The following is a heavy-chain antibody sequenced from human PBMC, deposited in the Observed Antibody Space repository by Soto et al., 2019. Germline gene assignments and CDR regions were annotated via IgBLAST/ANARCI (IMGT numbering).Heavy chain of an antibody. CDR3: AVVVSYLL. Sequence: EVQLVESGGGLIQPGGSLRLSCAASGFTVSSNYMSWVRQAPGKGLEWVSVIYSGGSTYYADSVKGRFTISRANSKHTLYLKMTSLRAKEAAVYYCAVVVSYLLWGQGTPVTVSS. CDR2: IYSGGST. V-gene: IGHV3-53*01. CDR1: GFTVSSNY. J-gene: IGHJ4*02. D-gene: IGHD3-22*01.